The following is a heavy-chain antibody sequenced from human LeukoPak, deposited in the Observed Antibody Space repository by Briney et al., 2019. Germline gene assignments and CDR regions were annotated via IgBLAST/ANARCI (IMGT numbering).Heavy chain of an antibody. Sequence: GGSLRLSCAASGFTFSSYSMNWARQAPGKGLEWVSLISSSSTYIYYADSVKGRFTISRDNAKNSLDLQMNSLGSEDTALYYCARDLGGDHDLCGRGTQVTVSS. J-gene: IGHJ2*01. CDR1: GFTFSSYS. V-gene: IGHV3-21*01. D-gene: IGHD4-17*01. CDR2: ISSSSTYI. CDR3: ARDLGGDHDL.